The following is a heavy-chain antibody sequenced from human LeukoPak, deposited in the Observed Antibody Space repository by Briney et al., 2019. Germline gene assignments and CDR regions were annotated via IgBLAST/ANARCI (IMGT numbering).Heavy chain of an antibody. CDR2: FYHRGNT. D-gene: IGHD1-14*01. CDR1: GGSINGRTFY. J-gene: IGHJ4*02. V-gene: IGHV4-39*07. Sequence: SETLSLTCTVSGGSINGRTFYWAWIRQPPGTGLEWIANFYHRGNTYYNPSLKSRVTISVDTSKNQFSLKLSSVTAADTAMYYCATAGREVTDYWGQGTLVTVSS. CDR3: ATAGREVTDY.